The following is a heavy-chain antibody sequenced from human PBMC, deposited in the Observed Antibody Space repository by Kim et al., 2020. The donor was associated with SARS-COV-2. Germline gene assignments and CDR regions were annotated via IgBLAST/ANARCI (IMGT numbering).Heavy chain of an antibody. CDR2: ISYDESNK. CDR3: AKDRWQQRWLAPDY. CDR1: GFTFSSYG. D-gene: IGHD6-13*01. V-gene: IGHV3-30*18. Sequence: GGSLRLSCAASGFTFSSYGMHWVRQAPGKGLEWVAVISYDESNKYYADSVKGRFTISRDNSKNTLYLQMNSLRAEDTAVYYCAKDRWQQRWLAPDYWGQGTPVTVSS. J-gene: IGHJ4*02.